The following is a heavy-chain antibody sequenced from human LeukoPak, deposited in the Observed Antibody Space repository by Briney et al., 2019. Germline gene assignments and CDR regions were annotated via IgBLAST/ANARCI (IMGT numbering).Heavy chain of an antibody. CDR1: GFTFSSYA. J-gene: IGHJ4*02. CDR2: ISGSGGST. CDR3: TRVIVATKDY. Sequence: PGGSLRLSCAASGFTFSSYAMSWVRQAPGKGLEWVSAISGSGGSTYYADSVKGRFTISRDNSKNALYLQMNSLRAEDTAVYYCTRVIVATKDYWGQGTLVTVSS. V-gene: IGHV3-23*01. D-gene: IGHD5-12*01.